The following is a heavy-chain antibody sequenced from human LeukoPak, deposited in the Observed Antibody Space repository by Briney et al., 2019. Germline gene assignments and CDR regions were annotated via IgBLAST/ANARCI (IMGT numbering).Heavy chain of an antibody. V-gene: IGHV4-39*07. J-gene: IGHJ4*02. D-gene: IGHD3-3*01. CDR2: IYYSGST. CDR1: GGSISSSSYY. Sequence: SQTLSLTCTVSGGSISSSSYYWGWIRQPPGKGLEWIGSIYYSGSTYYNPSLKSRVTISVDTSKNQFSLKLSSVTAADTAVYYCARGAVSGYREYYFDYWGQGTLVTVSS. CDR3: ARGAVSGYREYYFDY.